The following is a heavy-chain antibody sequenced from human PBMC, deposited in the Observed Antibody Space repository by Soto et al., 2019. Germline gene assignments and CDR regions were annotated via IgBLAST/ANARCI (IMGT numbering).Heavy chain of an antibody. CDR3: AGGLSYYYDSSGYLAPDY. J-gene: IGHJ4*02. Sequence: SETRSRTCTVSGGSISSGGYYWSWIRQHPGKGLEWIGYIYYSGSTYYNPSLKSRVTISVDTSKTQFSLKLSSVTAADTAVYYCAGGLSYYYDSSGYLAPDYWGQGTLVTVSS. V-gene: IGHV4-31*03. CDR2: IYYSGST. CDR1: GGSISSGGYY. D-gene: IGHD3-22*01.